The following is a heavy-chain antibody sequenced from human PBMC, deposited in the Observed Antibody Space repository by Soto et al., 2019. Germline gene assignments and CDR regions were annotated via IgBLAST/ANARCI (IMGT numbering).Heavy chain of an antibody. CDR1: GFTFSSYA. CDR2: ISGSGGST. D-gene: IGHD6-19*01. V-gene: IGHV3-23*01. J-gene: IGHJ3*02. Sequence: EVQLLESGGGLVQPWGSLRLSCAASGFTFSSYAMSWVRQAPGKGLEWVSAISGSGGSTYYADSVKGRFTISRDNSKNTLYLQMNSLRAEDTAVYYCAKDSSDSSGWESDAFDIWGQGTMVTVSS. CDR3: AKDSSDSSGWESDAFDI.